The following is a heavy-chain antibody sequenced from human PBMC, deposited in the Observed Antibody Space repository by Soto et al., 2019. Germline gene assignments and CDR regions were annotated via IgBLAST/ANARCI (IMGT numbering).Heavy chain of an antibody. J-gene: IGHJ4*02. V-gene: IGHV3-33*05. CDR3: GRGGTPGGLDV. CDR2: TSYDGSNN. CDR1: GFTFRSYV. D-gene: IGHD3-16*01. Sequence: QVQLVESGGGVVQPGTSLRLSCVGSGFTFRSYVIHWVRQAPGKGLEWVALTSYDGSNNFYGDSVKGRFTISRHNSRNTVELQRVSRRFADTPLYWCGRGGTPGGLDVWSQGTLVCVSS.